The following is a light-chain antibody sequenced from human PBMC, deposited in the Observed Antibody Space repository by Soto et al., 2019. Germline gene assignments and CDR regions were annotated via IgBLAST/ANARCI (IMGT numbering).Light chain of an antibody. V-gene: IGLV2-14*01. CDR3: SSYSSSGTYVL. CDR1: SSDVGRYDY. CDR2: EVS. Sequence: QSVLTQPASVSESPGQSITISCTGTSSDVGRYDYVSWYQQHPGKAPKLIIFEVSLRPSGISNRFSGSKSGNTASLTISGIQPEDEAHYYCSSYSSSGTYVLFGGGTQLTVL. J-gene: IGLJ3*02.